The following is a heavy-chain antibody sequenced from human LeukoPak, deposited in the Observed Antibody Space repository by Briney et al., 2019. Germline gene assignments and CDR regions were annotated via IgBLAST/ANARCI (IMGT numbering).Heavy chain of an antibody. J-gene: IGHJ4*02. V-gene: IGHV3-15*01. D-gene: IGHD3-3*01. CDR3: IALDFWSGYYTGAGDY. CDR1: GFTFSNAW. CDR2: IKSKTDGGTT. Sequence: GGSLRLSCAASGFTFSNAWMSWVRRAPGKGLEWVGRIKSKTDGGTTDYAAPVKGRFTISRHDSKNTLYLQMNSLKTEDTAVYYCIALDFWSGYYTGAGDYWGQGTLVTVSS.